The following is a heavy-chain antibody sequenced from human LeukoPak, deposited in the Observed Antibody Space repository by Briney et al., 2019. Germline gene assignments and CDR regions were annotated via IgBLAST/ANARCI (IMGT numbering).Heavy chain of an antibody. CDR2: ISAYNGNT. V-gene: IGHV1-18*01. D-gene: IGHD3/OR15-3a*01. Sequence: ASVKVSSKASGGTCSSYAISWVRQAPGQGPEWMGWISAYNGNTNYAQKLQGRVTMTTDTSTSTAYMELRSLRSDDTAVYYCARRRTDGRYFDYWGQGTLVTVSS. CDR1: GGTCSSYA. CDR3: ARRRTDGRYFDY. J-gene: IGHJ4*02.